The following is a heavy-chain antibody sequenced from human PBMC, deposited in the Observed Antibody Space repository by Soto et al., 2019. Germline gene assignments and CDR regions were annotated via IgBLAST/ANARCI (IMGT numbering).Heavy chain of an antibody. V-gene: IGHV4-4*02. J-gene: IGHJ6*02. D-gene: IGHD3-3*01. Sequence: ASETLSLTCAVSGGSISSSNWWSWVRQPPGKGLEWIGEIYHSGSTNYNPSLKSRVTISVDKSKNQFSLKLSSVTAADTAVYYCARVERAYYYYYGMDVWGQGTTVTVSS. CDR3: ARVERAYYYYYGMDV. CDR2: IYHSGST. CDR1: GGSISSSNW.